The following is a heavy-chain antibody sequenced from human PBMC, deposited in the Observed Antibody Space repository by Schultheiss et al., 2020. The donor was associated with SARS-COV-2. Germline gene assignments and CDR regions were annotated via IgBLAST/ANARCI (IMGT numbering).Heavy chain of an antibody. D-gene: IGHD4-17*01. CDR2: ISGSGTTI. J-gene: IGHJ4*02. V-gene: IGHV3-11*01. CDR3: AREDYGDYGVVDY. Sequence: GESLKISCAASGFTFSDYYMTWIRQAPGKGLEWVSSISGSGTTIYYADSVKGRFTISRDNAKISLYLQMNSLRAEDTAVYYCAREDYGDYGVVDYWGQGTLVTVSS. CDR1: GFTFSDYY.